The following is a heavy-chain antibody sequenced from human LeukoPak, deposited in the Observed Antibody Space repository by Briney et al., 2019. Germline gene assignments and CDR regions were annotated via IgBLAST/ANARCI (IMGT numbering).Heavy chain of an antibody. J-gene: IGHJ4*02. CDR3: ARTPEGDFWSGYYQFDY. Sequence: GGSLRLSCAASGFIFSDYYMTWIRQAPGKGLEWVSYITSSGSSTYYADSVKGRFTISRDNAKNTLYLQMNSLRAEDTAVYYCARTPEGDFWSGYYQFDYWGQGTLVTVSS. V-gene: IGHV3-11*04. CDR1: GFIFSDYY. D-gene: IGHD3-3*01. CDR2: ITSSGSST.